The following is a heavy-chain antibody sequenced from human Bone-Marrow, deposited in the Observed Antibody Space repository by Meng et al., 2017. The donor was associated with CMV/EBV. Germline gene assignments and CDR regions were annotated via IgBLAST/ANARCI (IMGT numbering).Heavy chain of an antibody. D-gene: IGHD6-19*01. CDR1: GYSFTTYW. V-gene: IGHV5-51*01. Sequence: GESLKISCKGSGYSFTTYWIAWVRQMPGKGLEWMGIMYPGGSETTYSPSFHGQVTISVDKSISTAYLQWSNLKASDTAMYYCARTMAEAGTGGFDYWGQGTLVTVSS. CDR2: MYPGGSET. CDR3: ARTMAEAGTGGFDY. J-gene: IGHJ4*02.